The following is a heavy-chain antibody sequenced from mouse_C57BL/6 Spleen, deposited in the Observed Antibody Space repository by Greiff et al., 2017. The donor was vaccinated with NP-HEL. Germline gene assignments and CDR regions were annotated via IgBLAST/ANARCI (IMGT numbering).Heavy chain of an antibody. D-gene: IGHD2-3*01. J-gene: IGHJ1*03. CDR3: ARYGDGYYEGYFDV. V-gene: IGHV1-55*01. CDR2: IYPGSGST. CDR1: GYTFTSYW. Sequence: VQLQQPGAELVKPGASVKMSCKASGYTFTSYWITWVKQRPGQGLEWIGDIYPGSGSTNYNEKFKSKATLTVDTSSSTAYMQLSSLTSEDSAVYYCARYGDGYYEGYFDVWGTGTTVTVSS.